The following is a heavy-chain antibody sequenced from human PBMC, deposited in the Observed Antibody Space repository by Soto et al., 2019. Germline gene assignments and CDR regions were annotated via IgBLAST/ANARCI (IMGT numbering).Heavy chain of an antibody. CDR2: MNPNSANT. Sequence: QVQLVQSGAEVQRPGASVKVSCRASGYAFGDYDISWVRQAPGQGLEWMGWMNPNSANTGYAQKFQGRVTIPRDMSRSTAYMELSRLRPEDTAIYFCARMATYGTLNWFDPWGQGARVTVPS. CDR1: GYAFGDYD. V-gene: IGHV1-8*01. CDR3: ARMATYGTLNWFDP. D-gene: IGHD1-1*01. J-gene: IGHJ5*02.